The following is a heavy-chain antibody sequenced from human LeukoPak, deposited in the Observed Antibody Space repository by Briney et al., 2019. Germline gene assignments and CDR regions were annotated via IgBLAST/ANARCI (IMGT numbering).Heavy chain of an antibody. J-gene: IGHJ6*02. D-gene: IGHD6-13*01. CDR2: INPSGGST. V-gene: IGHV1-46*01. CDR3: ARDGTRYSSSWYYGMDV. Sequence: ASVKVSRKASGYTFTSYYMHWVRQAPGQGLEWMGIINPSGGSTSYAQKFQGRVTMTRDTSTSTVYMELSSLRSEDTAVYYCARDGTRYSSSWYYGMDVWGQGTTVTVSS. CDR1: GYTFTSYY.